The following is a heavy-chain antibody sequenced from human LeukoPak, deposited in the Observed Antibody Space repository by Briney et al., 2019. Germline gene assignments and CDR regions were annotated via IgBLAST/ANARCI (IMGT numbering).Heavy chain of an antibody. V-gene: IGHV3-74*03. CDR2: LRTDGEKK. CDR1: GFTSRNYW. J-gene: IGHJ4*02. D-gene: IGHD3-10*01. CDR3: VKDHYGFNSLDY. Sequence: GGSLRLSCAASGFTSRNYWMPWVRHVPGRGLEWVSRLRTDGEKKSYAASVRDRFTISRDNVRNMLYLQMNSLRVEDTGVYYCVKDHYGFNSLDYWGQGTPVSVSS.